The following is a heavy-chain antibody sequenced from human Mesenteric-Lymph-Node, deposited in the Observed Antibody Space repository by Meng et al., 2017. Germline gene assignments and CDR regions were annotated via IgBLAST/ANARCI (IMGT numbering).Heavy chain of an antibody. V-gene: IGHV4-30-4*03. D-gene: IGHD4-17*01. CDR1: GGSMSSGNYY. CDR3: TTLYGDSIS. J-gene: IGHJ4*02. CDR2: IYHSGRT. Sequence: VQLQEAGPGLVEPSQTLSLTCTVSGGSMSSGNYYWSWIRQAPGKGLEWIGEIYHSGRTNYNPSVKSRVSMSVDKSQNHFSLRLSSVTAADTAVYYCTTLYGDSISWGQGTLVTVSS.